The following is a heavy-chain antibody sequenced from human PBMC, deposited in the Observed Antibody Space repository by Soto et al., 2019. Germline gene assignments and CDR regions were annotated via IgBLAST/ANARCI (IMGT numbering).Heavy chain of an antibody. CDR1: GGSISSSSYY. D-gene: IGHD3-16*01. CDR3: ERKTLKFGGVTDWFDP. Sequence: SETLSLTCTVSGGSISSSSYYWGWIRQPPGKGLEWIGSIYYSGSTYYNPSLKSRVTISVDTSKNQFSLKLSSVTAADTAVYYCERKTLKFGGVTDWFDPWGQGNLVTVPS. J-gene: IGHJ5*02. CDR2: IYYSGST. V-gene: IGHV4-39*01.